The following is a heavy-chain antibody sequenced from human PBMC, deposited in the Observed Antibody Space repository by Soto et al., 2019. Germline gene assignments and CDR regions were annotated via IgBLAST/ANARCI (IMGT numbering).Heavy chain of an antibody. CDR2: IWYDGSNK. CDR3: AREPYGDYPLEVSWFDP. D-gene: IGHD4-17*01. V-gene: IGHV3-33*01. Sequence: HPGGSLRLSCAASGFTFSSYGMHWVRQAPGKGLEWVAVIWYDGSNKYYADSVKGRFTISRDNSKNTLYLQMNSLRAEDTAVYYCAREPYGDYPLEVSWFDPWGQGTLVTVSS. J-gene: IGHJ5*02. CDR1: GFTFSSYG.